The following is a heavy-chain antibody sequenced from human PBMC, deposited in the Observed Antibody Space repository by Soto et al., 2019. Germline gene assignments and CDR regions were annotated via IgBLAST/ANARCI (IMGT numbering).Heavy chain of an antibody. V-gene: IGHV3-23*01. CDR2: ISGSGGST. Sequence: EVQLLESGGGLVQPGGSLRLSCAASGFTFSSYAMSWVRQAPGKGLEWVSAISGSGGSTSYADSVKGRFTISRDNSKNTLYLQMNSLRAEDTAVYYCAKDPGIAARPRGAFDIWGQGTMVTVSS. D-gene: IGHD6-6*01. CDR3: AKDPGIAARPRGAFDI. CDR1: GFTFSSYA. J-gene: IGHJ3*02.